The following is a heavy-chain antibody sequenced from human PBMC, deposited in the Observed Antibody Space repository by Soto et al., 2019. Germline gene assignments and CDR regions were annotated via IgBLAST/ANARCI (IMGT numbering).Heavy chain of an antibody. CDR2: ISYDGSNK. Sequence: PGWSLRLSCAASGFTFSSYGMHWVRQAPGKGLEWVAFISYDGSNKYYADSVKGRFTISRDNSKNTLYLQMNSLRAEDTAVYYCAKGPNDCXSSLAFDICGQATMGTVSS. D-gene: IGHD3-3*01. V-gene: IGHV3-30*18. CDR3: AKGPNDCXSSLAFDI. CDR1: GFTFSSYG. J-gene: IGHJ3*02.